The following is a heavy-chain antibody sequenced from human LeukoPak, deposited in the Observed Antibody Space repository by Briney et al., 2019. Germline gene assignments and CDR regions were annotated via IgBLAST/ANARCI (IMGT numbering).Heavy chain of an antibody. D-gene: IGHD6-6*01. Sequence: ASVKVSCKASGYTFTSYYMHWVRQAPGQGLEWMGIINPSGGSTSYAQKFQGRVTMTRDMSTSTVYMELSSLRSEDTAVYYCARARGPYSSSPYPFDYWGQGTLVTVSS. CDR3: ARARGPYSSSPYPFDY. V-gene: IGHV1-46*01. J-gene: IGHJ4*02. CDR1: GYTFTSYY. CDR2: INPSGGST.